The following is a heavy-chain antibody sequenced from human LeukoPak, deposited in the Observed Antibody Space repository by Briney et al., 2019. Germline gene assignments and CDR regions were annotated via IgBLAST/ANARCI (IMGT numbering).Heavy chain of an antibody. Sequence: ASVKVSCKASGYTFTSYYMHWVRQAPGQGLEWMGIINPSGGSTSYAQKFQGRVTMTRDMSTSTVYMELSSLRSEDTAVYYCARDLVGATPPDYWGQGTLVTVSS. D-gene: IGHD1-26*01. CDR1: GYTFTSYY. CDR2: INPSGGST. CDR3: ARDLVGATPPDY. J-gene: IGHJ4*02. V-gene: IGHV1-46*01.